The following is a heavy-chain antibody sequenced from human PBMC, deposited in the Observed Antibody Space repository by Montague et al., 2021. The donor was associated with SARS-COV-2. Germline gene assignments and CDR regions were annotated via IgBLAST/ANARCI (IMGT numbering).Heavy chain of an antibody. CDR2: IYYTGDT. CDR1: GGSLSTYY. D-gene: IGHD3-10*01. J-gene: IGHJ6*02. V-gene: IGHV4-59*13. CDR3: SGFFGPYYYGLDV. Sequence: SETLSLTCTVSGGSLSTYYWSCIRQPPGKGLECIGYIYYTGDTNYNPSLKSRVTISADTSKNQFSLKLGSVTAADTAVYYCSGFFGPYYYGLDVWGQGTTVTVSS.